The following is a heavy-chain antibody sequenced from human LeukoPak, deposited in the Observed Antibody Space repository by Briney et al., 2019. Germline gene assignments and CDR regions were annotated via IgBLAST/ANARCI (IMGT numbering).Heavy chain of an antibody. CDR2: IIPILGIA. J-gene: IGHJ4*02. D-gene: IGHD3-22*01. Sequence: SVKVSCKASGGTFSSYTISWVRQAPGQGLEWMGRIIPILGIANYAQKFQGRVTITADKSTSTAYMELSSLRSEDTAVYYCARGSNYYDSSGYPSLWGQGTLVTVSS. CDR3: ARGSNYYDSSGYPSL. CDR1: GGTFSSYT. V-gene: IGHV1-69*02.